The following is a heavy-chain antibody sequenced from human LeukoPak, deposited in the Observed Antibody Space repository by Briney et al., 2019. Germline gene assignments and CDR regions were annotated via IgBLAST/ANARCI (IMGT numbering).Heavy chain of an antibody. CDR2: IVVGSGNT. D-gene: IGHD2-2*01. CDR3: AAEGSTSWNDAFDI. V-gene: IGHV1-58*02. J-gene: IGHJ3*02. CDR1: GFTFTSSA. Sequence: SVKVSCKASGFTFTSSAMQWVRQARGQRLELIGWIVVGSGNTNYAQKFQERVTITRDMSTSTAYMELSSLRSEDTAVYHCAAEGSTSWNDAFDIWGQGTMVTVSS.